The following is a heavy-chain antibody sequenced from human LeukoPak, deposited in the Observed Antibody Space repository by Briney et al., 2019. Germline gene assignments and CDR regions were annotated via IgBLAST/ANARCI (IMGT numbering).Heavy chain of an antibody. CDR2: ISTTGST. CDR1: GVAISDYF. CDR3: ARVDTAMATHYFDY. J-gene: IGHJ4*02. Sequence: PSETLSLTCSVSGVAISDYFWSWIRQPAGRDLEWIGRISTTGSTYFNPSLQSRVRMSVDSSKTHFSLRLSSVTAADTAVYYCARVDTAMATHYFDYWGQGTLVTVSS. D-gene: IGHD5-18*01. V-gene: IGHV4-4*07.